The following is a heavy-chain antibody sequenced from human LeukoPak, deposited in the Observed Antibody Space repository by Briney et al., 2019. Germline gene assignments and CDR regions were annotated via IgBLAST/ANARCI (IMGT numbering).Heavy chain of an antibody. V-gene: IGHV3-23*01. D-gene: IGHD2-2*01. CDR1: GFTFSSYA. Sequence: GGSLRLSCAASGFTFSSYAMSWVRQAPGKGLEWVSAISGSGGSTYYADSVKGRFTISRDNSKNTLYLQMNSLRAEDTAVYCCAKDPKLGYCSSTSCSPGDYWGQGTLVTVSS. CDR2: ISGSGGST. CDR3: AKDPKLGYCSSTSCSPGDY. J-gene: IGHJ4*02.